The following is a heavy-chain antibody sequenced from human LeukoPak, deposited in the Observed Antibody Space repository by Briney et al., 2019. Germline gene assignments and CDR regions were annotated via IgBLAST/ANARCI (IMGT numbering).Heavy chain of an antibody. CDR2: ISSSGSTI. D-gene: IGHD3-9*01. J-gene: IGHJ6*03. CDR3: AREGLRYFDWLSRSYYYYYMDV. Sequence: GGSLRLSCAASGFTFSDYYMSWIRQAPGKGLEWVSYISSSGSTIYYADSVKGRFTISRDNAKNSLYLQMNSLRAEDTAVYYCAREGLRYFDWLSRSYYYYYMDVWGKGTTVTVSS. CDR1: GFTFSDYY. V-gene: IGHV3-11*01.